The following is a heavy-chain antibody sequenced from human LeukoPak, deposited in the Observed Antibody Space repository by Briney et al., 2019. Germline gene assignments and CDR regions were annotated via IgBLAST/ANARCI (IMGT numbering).Heavy chain of an antibody. V-gene: IGHV3-7*04. CDR3: ARGQTPCPRTCLDY. Sequence: GGSLRLSCVGSGFTFNSYLTTWVRQAPGKGLEWVANINQDGSEENYVDSVRGRFTISRDNARNSLFLQMNSLRAEDTAVYYCARGQTPCPRTCLDYWGQGTLVTVSS. CDR2: INQDGSEE. J-gene: IGHJ4*02. D-gene: IGHD1-7*01. CDR1: GFTFNSYL.